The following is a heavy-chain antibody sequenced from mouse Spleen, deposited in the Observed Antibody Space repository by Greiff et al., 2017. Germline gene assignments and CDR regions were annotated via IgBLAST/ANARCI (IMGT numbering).Heavy chain of an antibody. V-gene: IGHV1-5*01. CDR3: TRARLAGYAMDY. CDR2: IYPGNSDT. J-gene: IGHJ4*01. CDR1: GYSFTSYW. D-gene: IGHD1-2*01. Sequence: VQLQQSGTVLARPGASVKMSCKASGYSFTSYWMHWVKQRPGQGLEWIGAIYPGNSDTSYNQKFKGKAKLTAVTSASTAYMELSSLTNEDSAVYYCTRARLAGYAMDYWGQGTSVTVSS.